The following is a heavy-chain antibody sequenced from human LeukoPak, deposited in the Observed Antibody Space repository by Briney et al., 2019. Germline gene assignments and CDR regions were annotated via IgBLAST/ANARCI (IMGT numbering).Heavy chain of an antibody. D-gene: IGHD2-2*01. CDR3: SRGPEARYCSSTSCFDYYYYYMDV. Sequence: ASVKVSSKAPGYTFITYGISWVRQAPGQRLEWMGWIRAYNGKTKYVQKLQGRVTITTDTSTSTAYRVLRSLGSDDTAVYYCSRGPEARYCSSTSCFDYYYYYMDVGAKGTTVSVSS. CDR2: IRAYNGKT. CDR1: GYTFITYG. J-gene: IGHJ6*03. V-gene: IGHV1-18*01.